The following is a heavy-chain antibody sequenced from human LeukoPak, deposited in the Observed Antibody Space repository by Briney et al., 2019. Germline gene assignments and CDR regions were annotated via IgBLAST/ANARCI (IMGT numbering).Heavy chain of an antibody. D-gene: IGHD1-26*01. J-gene: IGHJ3*02. CDR2: INPNSGGT. CDR3: ARWSGSYYSGDDAFDI. V-gene: IGHV1-2*02. CDR1: GYTFTGYY. Sequence: ASVKVSCKASGYTFTGYYMHWVRQAPGQGLEWMGWINPNSGGTNYAQKFQGRVTMTRDTSISTACMELSRLRSDDTAVYYCARWSGSYYSGDDAFDIWGQGTMVTVSS.